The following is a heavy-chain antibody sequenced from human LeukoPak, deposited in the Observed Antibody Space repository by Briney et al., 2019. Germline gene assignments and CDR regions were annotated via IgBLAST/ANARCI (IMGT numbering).Heavy chain of an antibody. CDR2: ITSSGDTK. V-gene: IGHV3-48*03. J-gene: IGHJ4*02. CDR3: ARSGYGDLFDY. Sequence: PGGSLRLSCTPSGFTFSSYEMNWGRQTPGQGLEWVSYITSSGDTKFYADSVKGRFTISRDKAKNSLYLQMNNLSAEDTAVYYCARSGYGDLFDYWGQGTLVTVSS. CDR1: GFTFSSYE. D-gene: IGHD4-17*01.